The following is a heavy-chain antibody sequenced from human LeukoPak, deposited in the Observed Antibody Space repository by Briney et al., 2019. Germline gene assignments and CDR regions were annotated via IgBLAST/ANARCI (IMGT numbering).Heavy chain of an antibody. CDR1: GFTVSSNY. CDR3: ARDLEMATMSLDY. Sequence: GGSLRLSCAASGFTVSSNYMSWVRHAPGKGLEWDSVIYSGGSTYYADSVKGRFTISRDNSKNTLYLQMNSLRAEDTAVYYCARDLEMATMSLDYWGQGTLVTVSS. D-gene: IGHD5-24*01. CDR2: IYSGGST. V-gene: IGHV3-53*01. J-gene: IGHJ4*02.